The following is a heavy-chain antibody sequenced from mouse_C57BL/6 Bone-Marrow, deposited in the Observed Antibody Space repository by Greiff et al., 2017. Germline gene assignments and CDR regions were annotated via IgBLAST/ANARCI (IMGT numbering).Heavy chain of an antibody. CDR2: ISSGSSTI. V-gene: IGHV5-17*01. CDR3: ARRRAGLYYFDY. J-gene: IGHJ2*01. Sequence: EVKLVESGGGLVKPGGSLKLSCAASGFTFSDYGMHWVRQAPEKGLEWVAYISSGSSTIYYADTVKGRFTISRDNAKNTLFLQMTSLRSEDTAKYYCARRRAGLYYFDYWGQGTTLTVSS. CDR1: GFTFSDYG. D-gene: IGHD3-1*01.